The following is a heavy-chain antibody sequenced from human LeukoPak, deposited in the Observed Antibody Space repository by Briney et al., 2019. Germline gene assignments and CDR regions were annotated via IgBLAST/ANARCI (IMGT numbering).Heavy chain of an antibody. Sequence: GGSLRLSCAVSGITLSNYGTSWVRQAPGKGLEWVAGISGSGGSTYYADSVKGRFTISRDNAKNSLYLQMNSLRAEDTAVYYCAGKLYGSGSLYYYYYYGMDVWGQGTTVTVSS. CDR1: GITLSNYG. V-gene: IGHV3-23*01. CDR3: AGKLYGSGSLYYYYYYGMDV. D-gene: IGHD3-10*01. CDR2: ISGSGGST. J-gene: IGHJ6*02.